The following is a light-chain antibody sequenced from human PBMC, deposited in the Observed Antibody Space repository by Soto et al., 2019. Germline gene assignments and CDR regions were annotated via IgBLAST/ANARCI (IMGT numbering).Light chain of an antibody. J-gene: IGKJ1*01. CDR1: QSVSSK. V-gene: IGKV3-15*01. CDR3: QQTNSFRRT. Sequence: EVVMTQSPATLSVSPAGRVTLSCMASQSVSSKLAWYQQKHRQAPRLLIYGASTRATGIPARFSGSGSGTDFTLTINSMQPEDIATDYCQQTNSFRRTFGQGTKVDIK. CDR2: GAS.